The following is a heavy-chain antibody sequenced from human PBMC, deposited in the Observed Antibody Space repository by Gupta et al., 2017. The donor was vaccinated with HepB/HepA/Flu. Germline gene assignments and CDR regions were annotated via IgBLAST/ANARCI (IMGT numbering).Heavy chain of an antibody. J-gene: IGHJ4*02. CDR1: GGSFRGNY. CDR3: ARGPLTGTTRQFDD. Sequence: QVQLQQWGAGLLKPSETLSLICAVYGGSFRGNYWSWVRQSPEKGLEWIGEINTGGIAKYNPSLKSRVTMSRDTSKNHLSLKLSSVTAADTAVYYCARGPLTGTTRQFDDWGQGTQVTVSS. D-gene: IGHD1/OR15-1a*01. CDR2: INTGGIA. V-gene: IGHV4-34*01.